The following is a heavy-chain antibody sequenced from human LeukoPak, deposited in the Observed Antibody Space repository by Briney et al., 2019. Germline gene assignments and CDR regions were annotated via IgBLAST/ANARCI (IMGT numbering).Heavy chain of an antibody. CDR1: GFTFSSFS. Sequence: PGGSLRLSCAASGFTFSSFSMNWVRQAPGKGLEWISTVSASGRTTYYADSVKGRFTISRDNSKNTLYLQMNSLRAEDTAVYYCARDLIAAAGKGFDYWGQRTLVTVSS. CDR3: ARDLIAAAGKGFDY. J-gene: IGHJ4*02. CDR2: VSASGRTT. D-gene: IGHD6-13*01. V-gene: IGHV3-23*01.